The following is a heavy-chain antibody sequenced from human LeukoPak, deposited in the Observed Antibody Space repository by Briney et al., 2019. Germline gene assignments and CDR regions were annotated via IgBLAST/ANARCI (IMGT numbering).Heavy chain of an antibody. J-gene: IGHJ4*02. D-gene: IGHD5-18*01. CDR2: IYPGDSDT. V-gene: IGHV5-51*01. CDR3: ARRGEAMDPFDH. CDR1: GYSFTSYW. Sequence: GESLKISCKGSGYSFTSYWICWVRQMHGKGLEWMGIIYPGDSDTRYSPSFQGQVTISADKSINTAYLQWSSLKASDTAIYYCARRGEAMDPFDHWGQGTLVTISS.